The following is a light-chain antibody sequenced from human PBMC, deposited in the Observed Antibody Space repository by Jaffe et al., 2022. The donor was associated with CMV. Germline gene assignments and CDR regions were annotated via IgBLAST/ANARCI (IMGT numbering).Light chain of an antibody. J-gene: IGLJ2*01. CDR2: SYN. Sequence: QSVLTQPPSASGTPGQRVTISCSGSSSNIGNNPVNWYQQLPGTAPKLLIYSYNQRPSGVPDRFSGSRSGTSASLAISGLQSEDEAVYYCAAWDDSLNGYVVFGGGTKLTVL. V-gene: IGLV1-44*01. CDR1: SSNIGNNP. CDR3: AAWDDSLNGYVV.